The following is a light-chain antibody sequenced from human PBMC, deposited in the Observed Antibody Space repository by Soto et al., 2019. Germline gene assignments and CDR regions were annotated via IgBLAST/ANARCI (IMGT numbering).Light chain of an antibody. CDR3: SSYTSSSTLV. J-gene: IGLJ1*01. CDR1: SSDVGGYNY. V-gene: IGLV2-14*01. Sequence: QSVLTQRASVSGSPGQSITISCTGTSSDVGGYNYVSWYQQHPGKAPKLMIYEVSNRPSGVSNRFSGSKSGNTASLTISGLQAEDEADYYCSSYTSSSTLVFGTGTRSPS. CDR2: EVS.